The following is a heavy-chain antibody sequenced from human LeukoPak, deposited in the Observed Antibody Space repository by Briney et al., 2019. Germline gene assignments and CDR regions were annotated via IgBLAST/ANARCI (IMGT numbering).Heavy chain of an antibody. D-gene: IGHD6-19*01. J-gene: IGHJ4*02. CDR3: ARLQYSSANIDY. Sequence: SETLSLTCTVSGGSISSYYWSWIRQPPGKGLEWIGYIYYSGSTNYNPSLKSRVTISVDTSKNQFSLKLSSVTAADTAVYYCARLQYSSANIDYWGQGTLVTVSS. CDR2: IYYSGST. V-gene: IGHV4-59*08. CDR1: GGSISSYY.